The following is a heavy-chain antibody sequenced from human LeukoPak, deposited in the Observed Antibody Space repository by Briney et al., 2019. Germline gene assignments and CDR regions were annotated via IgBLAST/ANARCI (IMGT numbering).Heavy chain of an antibody. CDR3: ARETDDSSGYYFDY. D-gene: IGHD3-22*01. V-gene: IGHV3-30*01. J-gene: IGHJ4*02. Sequence: GGSLGLSCAASGFTFSSYAMHWVRQAPGKGLEWVAVISYDGSNKYYADSVKGRFTISRDNSKNTLYLQMNSLRAEDTAVYYCARETDDSSGYYFDYWGQGTLVTVSS. CDR2: ISYDGSNK. CDR1: GFTFSSYA.